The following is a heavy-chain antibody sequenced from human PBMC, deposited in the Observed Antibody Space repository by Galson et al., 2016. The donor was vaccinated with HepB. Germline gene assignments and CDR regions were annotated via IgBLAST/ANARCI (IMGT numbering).Heavy chain of an antibody. J-gene: IGHJ5*02. V-gene: IGHV1-46*01. CDR3: ARGRKGEWLVRGRFDP. D-gene: IGHD6-19*01. Sequence: CKASGYTFTNYYVHWVRQAPGQGLEWVGIINPNSGDTVYAQKFQGRVTMTRDTSTTTVYMEMSSLTSEDTAVFYCARGRKGEWLVRGRFDPGGQRTLVTVSS. CDR2: INPNSGDT. CDR1: GYTFTNYY.